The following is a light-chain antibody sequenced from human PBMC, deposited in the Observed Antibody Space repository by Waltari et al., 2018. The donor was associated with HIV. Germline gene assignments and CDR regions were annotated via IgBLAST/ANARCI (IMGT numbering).Light chain of an antibody. J-gene: IGKJ1*01. Sequence: IRMTHSPSSFSASIGDRVTITCRASQGISNSVAWNQQKPGAAPKLLIYDSSVLQSGVPSMFSGGGPGADFSLTISCLQSEDFATYYCQHYHSDPPTFGPGTRVEIK. CDR3: QHYHSDPPT. V-gene: IGKV1-8*01. CDR2: DSS. CDR1: QGISNS.